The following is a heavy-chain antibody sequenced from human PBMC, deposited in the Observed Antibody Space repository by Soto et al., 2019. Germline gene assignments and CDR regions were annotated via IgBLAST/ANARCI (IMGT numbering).Heavy chain of an antibody. D-gene: IGHD3-9*01. CDR2: ISYDGSNK. CDR1: GFTFSSYA. Sequence: PGGSLRLSCAASGFTFSSYAMHWVRQAPGKGLEWVAVISYDGSNKYYADSVKGRFTISRDNSKNTLYLQMNSLRAEDTAVYYCPSFYLTGPTADYYFVSWGQGTLVTAPQ. J-gene: IGHJ4*02. CDR3: PSFYLTGPTADYYFVS. V-gene: IGHV3-30-3*01.